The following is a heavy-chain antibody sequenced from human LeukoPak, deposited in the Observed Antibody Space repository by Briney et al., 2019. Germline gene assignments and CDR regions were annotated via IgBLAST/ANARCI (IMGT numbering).Heavy chain of an antibody. V-gene: IGHV3-30*18. CDR2: ISYDGSNK. J-gene: IGHJ4*02. CDR1: GFTFSSYG. Sequence: PGRSLRLSCAASGFTFSSYGMHWVRQAPGKGLEWVAVISYDGSNKYYADSVKGRFTISRDNSKDTLYLQMNSLRAEDTAVYYCAKTYSYGYLSDYWGQGTLVTVSS. CDR3: AKTYSYGYLSDY. D-gene: IGHD5-18*01.